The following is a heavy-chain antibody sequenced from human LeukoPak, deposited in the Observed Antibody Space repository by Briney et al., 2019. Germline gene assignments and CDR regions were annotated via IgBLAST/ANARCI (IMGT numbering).Heavy chain of an antibody. V-gene: IGHV4-61*02. D-gene: IGHD3-10*01. Sequence: SETLSLTCTVSGGSISSGSYYWSWIRQPAGKRLEWIGRIYTSGTTDYNPSLKSRVTMSVDTSKNQFSLNLSSVTAADTAVYYCARGRGVRGVTNYYYMDVWGKGTTATISS. CDR2: IYTSGTT. J-gene: IGHJ6*03. CDR1: GGSISSGSYY. CDR3: ARGRGVRGVTNYYYMDV.